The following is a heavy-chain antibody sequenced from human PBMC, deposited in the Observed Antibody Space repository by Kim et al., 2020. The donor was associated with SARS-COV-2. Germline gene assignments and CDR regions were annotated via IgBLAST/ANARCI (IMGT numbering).Heavy chain of an antibody. CDR2: IDCGNGNT. V-gene: IGHV1-3*01. Sequence: ASVKVSCKTSGHFFTRDSIHWVRQAPGQGLEWMGGIDCGNGNTIYSQKFQGRVTFTTDTSASTAYMELSFLRSEDSAVYYCLGGSYFDYWGQGTLVTVSS. CDR3: LGGSYFDY. CDR1: GHFFTRDS. J-gene: IGHJ4*02. D-gene: IGHD3-16*01.